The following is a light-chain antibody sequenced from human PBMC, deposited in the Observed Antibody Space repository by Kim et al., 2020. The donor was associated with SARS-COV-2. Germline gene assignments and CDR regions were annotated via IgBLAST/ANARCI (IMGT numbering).Light chain of an antibody. V-gene: IGKV3-15*01. CDR1: QSVSSN. J-gene: IGKJ4*01. CDR2: GAS. Sequence: EIVMTQSPATLSVSPGERANLSCRASQSVSSNLAWYQQKPGQAPRLLIYGASTRATGIPARFSGSGSGTEFTLTISSLQSEDFAVYYCQQYNNLPITFGGGTKVDIK. CDR3: QQYNNLPIT.